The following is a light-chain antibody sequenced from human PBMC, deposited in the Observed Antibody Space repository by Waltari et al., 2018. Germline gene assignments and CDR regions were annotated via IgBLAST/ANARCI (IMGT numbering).Light chain of an antibody. J-gene: IGLJ2*01. V-gene: IGLV2-23*02. CDR1: SSDVGSYTL. CDR3: CSYAGSNTVL. CDR2: EVN. Sequence: QSALTQPASVSGSPEQSITISCTGTSSDVGSYTLVSWYQQHPGKAPKLMISEVNERPSGVSIRFPGSKSGNTASLTISGLQAEDEADYYCCSYAGSNTVLFGGGTKLTVL.